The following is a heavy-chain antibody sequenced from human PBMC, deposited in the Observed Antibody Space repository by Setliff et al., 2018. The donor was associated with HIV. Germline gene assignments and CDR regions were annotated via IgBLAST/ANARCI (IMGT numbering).Heavy chain of an antibody. CDR2: IAPNLRMP. V-gene: IGHV1-69*10. CDR1: GGTFNTYP. Sequence: SVKVSCKTSGGTFNTYPIAWVRQAPGQGLEWMGGIAPNLRMPNRIQKFKGRLTITADESTSTVYMELTNLRSEDTAMYYCAREKSPVLEYFDWLKPRHVFDVWGQGTVVTVSS. J-gene: IGHJ3*01. CDR3: AREKSPVLEYFDWLKPRHVFDV. D-gene: IGHD3-9*01.